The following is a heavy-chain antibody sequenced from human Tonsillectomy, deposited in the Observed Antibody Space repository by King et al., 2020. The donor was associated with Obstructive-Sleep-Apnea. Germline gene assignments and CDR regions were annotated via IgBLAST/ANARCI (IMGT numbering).Heavy chain of an antibody. V-gene: IGHV4-30-4*01. CDR1: GGSINSGDYY. CDR3: ARWRGGSGNIDY. D-gene: IGHD3-10*01. Sequence: QLQESGPGLVKPSQTLSLTCTVSGGSINSGDYYWTWIRQPPGKGLEGIVFIYHSGSTYFNPSLRSRVTVSIDTSRNQFSLNLNSVTAADTAVYFCARWRGGSGNIDYWGQGILVTVSS. J-gene: IGHJ4*02. CDR2: IYHSGST.